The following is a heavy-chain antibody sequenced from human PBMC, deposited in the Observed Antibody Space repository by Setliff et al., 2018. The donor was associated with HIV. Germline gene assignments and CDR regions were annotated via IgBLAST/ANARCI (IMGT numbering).Heavy chain of an antibody. D-gene: IGHD3-9*01. CDR1: GFSFRDYY. CDR3: AIIRETGSPY. CDR2: ITSTGTTT. J-gene: IGHJ4*02. Sequence: GESLRLSCAASGFSFRDYYMTWVRQAPGRGLEWVSYITSTGTTTPYADSLRGRFTASRDNAESTLYLQMNNLRAEDTAVYYCAIIRETGSPYWGQGTQVTVSS. V-gene: IGHV3-11*04.